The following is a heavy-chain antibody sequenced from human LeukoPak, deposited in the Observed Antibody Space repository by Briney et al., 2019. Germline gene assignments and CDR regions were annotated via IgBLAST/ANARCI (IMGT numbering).Heavy chain of an antibody. V-gene: IGHV3-23*01. D-gene: IGHD7-27*01. J-gene: IGHJ4*02. Sequence: GGSLRLSCVASGFTFSSYWMSWVRQAPGKGLEWVSAISGSGGSSYYADSVKGRFTISRDSSKNTLYLQMNSLRAEDTAVYYCAKDRPENWGYYFDYWGQGTLVTVSS. CDR3: AKDRPENWGYYFDY. CDR1: GFTFSSYW. CDR2: ISGSGGSS.